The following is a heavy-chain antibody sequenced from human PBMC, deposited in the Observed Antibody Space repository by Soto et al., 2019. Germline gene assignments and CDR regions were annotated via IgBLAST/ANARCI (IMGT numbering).Heavy chain of an antibody. J-gene: IGHJ6*02. CDR1: GGTFSSYA. CDR3: ARDDSIVVVPAAILDYYGMDV. Sequence: GASVKVSCKASGGTFSSYAISWVRQAPGQGLEWMGGIIPIFGTANYAQKFQGRVTITADESTSTAYMELSSLRSEDTAVYYYARDDSIVVVPAAILDYYGMDVWGQGTTVTVSS. CDR2: IIPIFGTA. D-gene: IGHD2-2*01. V-gene: IGHV1-69*13.